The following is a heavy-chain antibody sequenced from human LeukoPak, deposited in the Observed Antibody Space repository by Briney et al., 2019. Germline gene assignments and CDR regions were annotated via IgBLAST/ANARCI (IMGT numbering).Heavy chain of an antibody. CDR2: INHSGST. D-gene: IGHD6-13*01. CDR3: ARGPYSSSWYTRGYNWFDP. Sequence: SETLSLTCAVYGGSFSGYYWSWIRQPPGKGLEWIGEINHSGSTNYNPSLKSRVTISVDTSKNQFSLKLSSVTAADTAVYYCARGPYSSSWYTRGYNWFDPWGQGTLVTVSS. V-gene: IGHV4-34*01. J-gene: IGHJ5*02. CDR1: GGSFSGYY.